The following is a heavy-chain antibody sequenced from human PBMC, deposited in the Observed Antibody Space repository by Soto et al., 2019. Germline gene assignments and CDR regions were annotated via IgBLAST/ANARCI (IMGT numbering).Heavy chain of an antibody. CDR2: IYYSGST. D-gene: IGHD3-10*01. CDR1: GGSISTYY. CDR3: ARHTGFGVIDY. J-gene: IGHJ4*02. Sequence: QVQLQESGPGLVKPSETLSLTCTVSGGSISTYYWSWIRQPPGKGLECIGYIYYSGSTNYNPSLQSRVTISVDTSKNQFSLKLSSVTAADTAVYYCARHTGFGVIDYWGQGTLVTVSS. V-gene: IGHV4-59*08.